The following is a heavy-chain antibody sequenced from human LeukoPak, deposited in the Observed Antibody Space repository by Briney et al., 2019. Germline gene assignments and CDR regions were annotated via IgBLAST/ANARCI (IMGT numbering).Heavy chain of an antibody. CDR2: INVYNGHK. V-gene: IGHV1-18*01. CDR1: GYIFTSYG. CDR3: ARLLKGLYYFYMDV. J-gene: IGHJ6*03. Sequence: ASVKVSCKASGYIFTSYGITWVRQAPGQGLEWMGWINVYNGHKNYAQKLQGRVTMTTDTSTSTAYMELRSLRSDDTAVYYCARLLKGLYYFYMDVWGKGTTVTVSS.